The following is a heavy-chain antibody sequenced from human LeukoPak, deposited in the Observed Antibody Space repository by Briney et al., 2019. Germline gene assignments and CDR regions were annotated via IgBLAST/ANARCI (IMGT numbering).Heavy chain of an antibody. V-gene: IGHV4-4*07. CDR1: GGSISSYY. J-gene: IGHJ6*03. Sequence: SETLSLTCTVSGGSISSYYWSWIRQPAGKGLEWIGRIYTSGSTNYNPSLKSRVTMSVDTSKNQFSLKLSSVTAADTAVYYCARTSGSYSPYYYYMDVWGKGTTVTVSS. CDR3: ARTSGSYSPYYYYMDV. CDR2: IYTSGST. D-gene: IGHD1-26*01.